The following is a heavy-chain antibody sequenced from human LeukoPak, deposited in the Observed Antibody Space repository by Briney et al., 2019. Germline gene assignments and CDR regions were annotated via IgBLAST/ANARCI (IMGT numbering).Heavy chain of an antibody. CDR3: ARGPGSRGIFDY. V-gene: IGHV3-53*01. CDR2: LYTGGDT. J-gene: IGHJ4*02. CDR1: GFTVSAHY. D-gene: IGHD3-10*01. Sequence: GGSLRLSCAVSGFTVSAHYMSWVRQAPGKGLECVPFLYTGGDTYYADSVKGRFTISRGNSKNTLYLQMNSLRAEDTAVYFCARGPGSRGIFDYWGQGTLVTVSS.